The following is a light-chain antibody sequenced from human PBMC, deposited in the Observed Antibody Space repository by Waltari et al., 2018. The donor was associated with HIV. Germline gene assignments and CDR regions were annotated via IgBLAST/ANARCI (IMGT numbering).Light chain of an antibody. CDR2: KVS. Sequence: VVLTQFPVSLSVSVGQSAYISCRSCERLVSADGNTYLSWFQQRPGQSPRRLIYKVSNRDSGVPGKFSGSGAVTDFTLQISRVEAEDVATYYCAQETFWGWTFGPGTKLEI. CDR3: AQETFWGWT. CDR1: ERLVSADGNTY. J-gene: IGKJ1*01. V-gene: IGKV2-30*01.